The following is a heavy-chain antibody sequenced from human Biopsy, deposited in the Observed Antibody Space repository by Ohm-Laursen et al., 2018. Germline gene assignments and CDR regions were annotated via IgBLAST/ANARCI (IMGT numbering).Heavy chain of an antibody. Sequence: SDTLSLTCTVSGGSISSSTTYYWAWLRQPPGKGLEWIGSIYNTDTTFYNPSLKSRVTISVDTSTNQFSLKVSSVTAADTALYFCARHPTGFWFDPWGHGTLVTVSS. V-gene: IGHV4-39*01. CDR2: IYNTDTT. J-gene: IGHJ5*02. CDR3: ARHPTGFWFDP. CDR1: GGSISSSTTYY.